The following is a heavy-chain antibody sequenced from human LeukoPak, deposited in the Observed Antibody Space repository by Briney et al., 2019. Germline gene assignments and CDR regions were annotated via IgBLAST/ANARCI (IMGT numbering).Heavy chain of an antibody. CDR3: ARYTAMVTWSDAFDI. CDR2: IYYSGNT. D-gene: IGHD5-18*01. J-gene: IGHJ3*02. CDR1: GVSISSSNSY. V-gene: IGHV4-39*07. Sequence: PSETLSLTCTVSGVSISSSNSYWGWIRQPPGKGLEWIGSIYYSGNTYYNPSLKSRVTISVDTSKNQFSLKLSSVTAADTAVYYCARYTAMVTWSDAFDIWGQGTMVTVSS.